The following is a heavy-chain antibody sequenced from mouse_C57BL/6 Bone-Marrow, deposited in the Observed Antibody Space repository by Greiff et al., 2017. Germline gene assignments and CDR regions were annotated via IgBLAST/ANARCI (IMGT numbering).Heavy chain of an antibody. J-gene: IGHJ2*01. D-gene: IGHD4-1*01. CDR3: ARSGPMGRSFDD. Sequence: QVQLQQPGAELVKPGASVKMSCKASGYTFTSYWITWVKQRPGQGLEWIGDIYPTSGRTNYNEKFKSKAILTVDTSSNTAYMQLSSLTSEDSAVFDCARSGPMGRSFDDWGQGTTLTVSS. V-gene: IGHV1-55*01. CDR2: IYPTSGRT. CDR1: GYTFTSYW.